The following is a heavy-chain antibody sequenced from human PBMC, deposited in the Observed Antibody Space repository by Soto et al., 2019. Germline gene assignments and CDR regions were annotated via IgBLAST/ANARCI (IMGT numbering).Heavy chain of an antibody. CDR1: GDSVSSNTAS. J-gene: IGHJ5*02. D-gene: IGHD5-12*01. V-gene: IGHV6-1*01. CDR3: AKGDNLGPKTGYAFDP. Sequence: SQTLSLTCAIPGDSVSSNTASWNWIRQSPSRGLEWLGRTYFRSKWYNDYAVSVKSLIIINPDTSNNQFSLQLNSVTPEDTAVYFCAKGDNLGPKTGYAFDPWGQGIMVTVSS. CDR2: TYFRSKWYN.